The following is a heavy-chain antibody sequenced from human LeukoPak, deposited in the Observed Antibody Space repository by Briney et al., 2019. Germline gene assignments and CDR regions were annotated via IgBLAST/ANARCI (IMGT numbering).Heavy chain of an antibody. Sequence: GGSLRLSCAASGFIFNSYGMHWVRQAPGKGLEWVAVISYDGGNKYYADSVKGRFAISRDNSKNTLYLQMNSLRGEDTAVYYCAKDRDILTGEDYYYGMDVWGEGTTVTVSS. CDR3: AKDRDILTGEDYYYGMDV. CDR2: ISYDGGNK. CDR1: GFIFNSYG. D-gene: IGHD3-9*01. J-gene: IGHJ6*04. V-gene: IGHV3-30*18.